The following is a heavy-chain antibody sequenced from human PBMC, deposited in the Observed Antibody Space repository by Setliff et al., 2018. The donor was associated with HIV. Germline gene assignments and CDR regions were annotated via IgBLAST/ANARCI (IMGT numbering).Heavy chain of an antibody. D-gene: IGHD1-26*01. V-gene: IGHV4-39*01. CDR3: ARGIGPLPNWENFYYSMDV. CDR1: GGSISSSSYY. CDR2: IYYSGST. Sequence: PSETLSLTCTASGGSISSSSYYWGWIRQPPGKGLEWIGSIYYSGSTYSNPSPKSRVTISADTSKNQISLKLNSVTAADTAVYYCARGIGPLPNWENFYYSMDVWGKGTTVTV. J-gene: IGHJ6*03.